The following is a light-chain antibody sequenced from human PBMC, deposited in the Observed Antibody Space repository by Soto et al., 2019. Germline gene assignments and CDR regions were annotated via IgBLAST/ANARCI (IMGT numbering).Light chain of an antibody. CDR1: QSISNY. V-gene: IGKV1-39*01. Sequence: DIQMAQSPSCLSASVGDRVAITCRASQSISNYLNWYQQKPGKAPKVLIYAASSLQSGVPSRFSGSGSGTDFTLTISSLQPEDFATYYCQQSYSTLMYTFGQGTKVDI. CDR2: AAS. CDR3: QQSYSTLMYT. J-gene: IGKJ2*01.